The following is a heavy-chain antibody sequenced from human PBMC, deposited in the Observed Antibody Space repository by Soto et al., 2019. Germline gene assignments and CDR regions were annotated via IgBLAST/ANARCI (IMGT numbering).Heavy chain of an antibody. CDR3: AGFSEVAANEIDWFDP. V-gene: IGHV4-30-4*01. CDR2: IYYSGST. J-gene: IGHJ5*02. D-gene: IGHD2-15*01. CDR1: GASINSGDYY. Sequence: SETLSLTCTVSGASINSGDYYWSWIRQPPGKGLEWIGYIYYSGSTYYNPSLKSRVTISVDTSKNQFSLKLSSVTAADTAVYYCAGFSEVAANEIDWFDPWGQGTLVTVSS.